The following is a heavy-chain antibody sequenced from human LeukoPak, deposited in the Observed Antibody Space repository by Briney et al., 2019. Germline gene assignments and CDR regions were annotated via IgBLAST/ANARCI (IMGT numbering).Heavy chain of an antibody. CDR2: IYYSGST. V-gene: IGHV4-59*08. CDR1: GGSISSYY. Sequence: SETLSLTCTVSGGSISSYYWSWIRQPPGKGLEWIGYIYYSGSTNYNPSLKSRVTISVDTSNNQFSLKLSSVTAADTAVYYCARHYYDFWSGYYLFDYWGQGTLVTVSS. D-gene: IGHD3-3*01. J-gene: IGHJ4*02. CDR3: ARHYYDFWSGYYLFDY.